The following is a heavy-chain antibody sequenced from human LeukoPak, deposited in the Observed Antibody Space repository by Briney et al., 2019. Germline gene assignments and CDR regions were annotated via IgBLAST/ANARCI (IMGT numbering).Heavy chain of an antibody. D-gene: IGHD1-26*01. J-gene: IGHJ4*02. CDR1: GGSISSSSYY. CDR2: IYYSGST. CDR3: ARHAGGYSGSYPYYFDY. V-gene: IGHV4-39*01. Sequence: SETLSLTCTVSGGSISSSSYYWGCLRQPPGKELEWIGSIYYSGSTYYNPSLKSRVTISVDTSKNQFSLKLSPVTAADTAVYYCARHAGGYSGSYPYYFDYWGQGTLVTVSS.